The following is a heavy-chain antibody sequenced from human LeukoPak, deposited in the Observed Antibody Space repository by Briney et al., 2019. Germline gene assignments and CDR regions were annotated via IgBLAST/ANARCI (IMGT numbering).Heavy chain of an antibody. CDR1: GYTFTSYD. D-gene: IGHD3-3*01. V-gene: IGHV1-8*01. J-gene: IGHJ6*02. CDR2: MNPNSGNT. Sequence: GASVKVSCKASGYTFTSYDINWVRQATGQGFEWMGWMNPNSGNTGYAQKFQGRVTMTRNTSISTAYMELSSLRSEDTAVYYSARGIREYYDFWSGYSFVYYGMDVWGQGTTVTVSS. CDR3: ARGIREYYDFWSGYSFVYYGMDV.